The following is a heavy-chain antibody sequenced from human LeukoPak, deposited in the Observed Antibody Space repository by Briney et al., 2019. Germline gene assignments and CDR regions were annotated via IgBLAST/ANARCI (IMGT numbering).Heavy chain of an antibody. J-gene: IGHJ3*02. CDR3: ARRSIAAAEDI. CDR2: ISSSGGYT. V-gene: IGHV3-11*03. CDR1: GFSFSDYY. Sequence: KPGGSLRLSCAASGFSFSDYYMSWIRQAPGKGLEWISYISSSGGYTNYADSVKGRFTISRDNAKNSVYLQMNSLRVEDTAVYYCARRSIAAAEDIWGQGTMVTVSS. D-gene: IGHD6-13*01.